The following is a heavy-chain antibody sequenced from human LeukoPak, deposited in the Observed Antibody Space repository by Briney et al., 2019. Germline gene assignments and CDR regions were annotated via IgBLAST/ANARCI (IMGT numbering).Heavy chain of an antibody. Sequence: GGSLRLSCAVSGLTFSNSWMHWVHQAPGKGLVWVSRINNDGSSTTYAGSVKGRFTISRDNAKNTLYLQMNSLRVEDTAIYYCARVYGLGRNEYCQHWGQGTLVTVPS. CDR2: INNDGSST. CDR3: ARVYGLGRNEYCQH. D-gene: IGHD3-10*01. CDR1: GLTFSNSW. J-gene: IGHJ1*01. V-gene: IGHV3-74*01.